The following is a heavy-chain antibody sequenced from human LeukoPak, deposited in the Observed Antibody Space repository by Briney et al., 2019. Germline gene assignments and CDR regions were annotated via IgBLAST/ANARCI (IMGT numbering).Heavy chain of an antibody. D-gene: IGHD1/OR15-1a*01. J-gene: IGHJ4*02. CDR3: ARENKLRYFDY. Sequence: PSETLSLTCAVYGGSFSGYYWSWIRQPPGKGLEWIGEINHSGSTNYNPSLKSRVTISVDTSKNQFSLKLSSVTAADTAVYYCARENKLRYFDYWGQGTLVTVSS. V-gene: IGHV4-34*01. CDR2: INHSGST. CDR1: GGSFSGYY.